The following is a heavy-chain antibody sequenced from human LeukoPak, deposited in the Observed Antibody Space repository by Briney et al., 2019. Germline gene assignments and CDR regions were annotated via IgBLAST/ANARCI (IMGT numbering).Heavy chain of an antibody. Sequence: PGGSLRLSCAASGFTFSSYAMSWVRQAPGKGLEWVSAISGSGGSTYYADSVKGRFTISRDNSKNTLYLQMNSLRAEDTAVYYCAKDNGDRYSSGWPRGYFDYWGQGILVTVSS. V-gene: IGHV3-23*01. CDR3: AKDNGDRYSSGWPRGYFDY. D-gene: IGHD6-19*01. CDR2: ISGSGGST. J-gene: IGHJ4*02. CDR1: GFTFSSYA.